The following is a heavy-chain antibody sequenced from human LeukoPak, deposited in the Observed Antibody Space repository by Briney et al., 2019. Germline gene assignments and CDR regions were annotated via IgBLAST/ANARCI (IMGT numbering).Heavy chain of an antibody. V-gene: IGHV4-59*11. CDR1: SGSISSHY. CDR2: IYYTGST. D-gene: IGHD5-24*01. CDR3: AREAGYRLDY. Sequence: SETLSLTCTVSSGSISSHYWTWIRLPPGKGLEWIGHIYYTGSTNYNPSLTSRVTVSLDTSKNQFSLKLRHVTTADTAVYYCAREAGYRLDYWGQGTLVTVSS. J-gene: IGHJ4*02.